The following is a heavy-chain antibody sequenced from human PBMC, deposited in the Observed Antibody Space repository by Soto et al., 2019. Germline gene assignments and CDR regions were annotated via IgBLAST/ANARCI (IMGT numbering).Heavy chain of an antibody. D-gene: IGHD5-12*01. CDR3: ARGQEGVVATH. CDR1: GGSLSGYY. CDR2: VKDGGHT. V-gene: IGHV4-34*01. J-gene: IGHJ4*02. Sequence: QVQLQQWGAGLLKPSETLSLNCAVTGGSLSGYYWSWIRQPPGKGLEWIGEVKDGGHTNYSPSLRGRVTIASDPSNNPLSLRLNSVTAADTGVYYCARGQEGVVATHWDQGSLVTVSS.